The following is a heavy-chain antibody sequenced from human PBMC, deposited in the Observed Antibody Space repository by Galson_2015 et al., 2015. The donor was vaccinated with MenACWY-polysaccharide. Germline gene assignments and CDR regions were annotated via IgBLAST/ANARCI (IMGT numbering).Heavy chain of an antibody. Sequence: SETLSLTCTVSGGSISSYYWSWIRQPPGKGLEWIGYIYYSGSTNYNPSLKSRVTISVDTSKNQFSLKLSSVTAADTAVYYCARQRLNWGDAFDIWGRGTMVTVSS. CDR2: IYYSGST. D-gene: IGHD7-27*01. CDR3: ARQRLNWGDAFDI. CDR1: GGSISSYY. J-gene: IGHJ3*02. V-gene: IGHV4-59*08.